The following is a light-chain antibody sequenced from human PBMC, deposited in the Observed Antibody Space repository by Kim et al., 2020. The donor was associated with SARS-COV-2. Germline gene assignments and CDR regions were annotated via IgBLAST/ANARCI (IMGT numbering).Light chain of an antibody. V-gene: IGKV1-5*03. J-gene: IGKJ3*01. CDR1: QSISSW. CDR3: QQYNSFPLT. CDR2: KAS. Sequence: DIQMTQSPSTLSASVGDRVTITCRASQSISSWLAWYQQKPGKAPKLLIYKASSLESGVPSRFSGSGSGTEFILTISSLQPDDFATYYCQQYNSFPLTFGPGTKVDIK.